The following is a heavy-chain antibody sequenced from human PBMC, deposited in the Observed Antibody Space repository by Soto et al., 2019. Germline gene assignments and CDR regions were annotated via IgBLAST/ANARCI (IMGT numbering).Heavy chain of an antibody. Sequence: QVQLVESGGGVVQPGRSLRLSCAASGFTFSSYAMHWVRQAPGKGLEWVAVISYDGSNKYYADSVKGRFTISRDNSKNTMDLQMNSLRAGDTAVYYCARVPSSSGRAHFDYWGQGTLVTVSS. D-gene: IGHD2-15*01. V-gene: IGHV3-30-3*01. CDR3: ARVPSSSGRAHFDY. CDR2: ISYDGSNK. CDR1: GFTFSSYA. J-gene: IGHJ4*02.